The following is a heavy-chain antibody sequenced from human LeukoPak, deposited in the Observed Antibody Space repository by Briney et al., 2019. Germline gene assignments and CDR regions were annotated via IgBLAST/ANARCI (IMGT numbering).Heavy chain of an antibody. Sequence: ASVKVSCKASGGAFSSYAISWVRQAPGQGLEWMGGIIPIFGTANYAQKFQGRVTITTDESTSTAYMELSSLRSEDTAVYYCAGSYSGSLDYWGQGTLVTVSS. D-gene: IGHD1-26*01. V-gene: IGHV1-69*05. CDR2: IIPIFGTA. CDR1: GGAFSSYA. J-gene: IGHJ4*02. CDR3: AGSYSGSLDY.